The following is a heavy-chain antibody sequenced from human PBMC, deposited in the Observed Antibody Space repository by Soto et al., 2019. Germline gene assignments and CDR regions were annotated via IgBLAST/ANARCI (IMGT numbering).Heavy chain of an antibody. J-gene: IGHJ4*02. D-gene: IGHD2-15*01. V-gene: IGHV1-69*13. CDR3: AREGCSGGSCYSIPYHYFDY. Sequence: ASVKVSCKASGGTFISYAISWVRQAPGQGLEWMGGIIPIFGTANYAQKFQGRVTITADESTSTAYMELSSLRSEDTAVYYCAREGCSGGSCYSIPYHYFDYWGQGTLVTVSS. CDR1: GGTFISYA. CDR2: IIPIFGTA.